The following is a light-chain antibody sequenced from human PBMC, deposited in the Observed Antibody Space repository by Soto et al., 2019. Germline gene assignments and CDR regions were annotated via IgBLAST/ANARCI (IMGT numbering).Light chain of an antibody. J-gene: IGKJ4*01. Sequence: EIVMTQSPATLSVSPGERATLSCRASQSVSSNLAWYQQKPGQAPRLLIYGASTRATGIPARFSGSGSGTEFTLTISSLQSEDFAVYYCQQYNNWPLTFGVGTKVEI. CDR3: QQYNNWPLT. V-gene: IGKV3-15*01. CDR2: GAS. CDR1: QSVSSN.